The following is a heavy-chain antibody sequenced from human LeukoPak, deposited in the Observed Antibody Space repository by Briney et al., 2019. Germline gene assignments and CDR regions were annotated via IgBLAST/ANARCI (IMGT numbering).Heavy chain of an antibody. Sequence: NPGGSLRPSCAASGFTVSSLAMHWVRQAPGKGLEWVSSSGTRSGTKYYADSVKGRFTISRDSAMNSVSLQINSLRAEDTAVYYCAKVRATYYYDSSGYLDAFDIWGQGTMVTVSS. V-gene: IGHV3-21*04. CDR2: SGTRSGTK. CDR1: GFTVSSLA. J-gene: IGHJ3*02. CDR3: AKVRATYYYDSSGYLDAFDI. D-gene: IGHD3-22*01.